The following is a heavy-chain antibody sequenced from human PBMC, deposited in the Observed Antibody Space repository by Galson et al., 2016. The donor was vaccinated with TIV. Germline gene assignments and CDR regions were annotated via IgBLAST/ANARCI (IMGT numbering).Heavy chain of an antibody. CDR3: ARDGHTDCDMTSCFDY. D-gene: IGHD2-2*01. CDR1: GYTFTSYA. V-gene: IGHV7-4-1*02. Sequence: SVKVSCKASGYTFTSYAINWVRQAPGHGLEWLGWISVTTGTPTYAQGFTGRFVFSLERSVSTAYLEISSLKAEDTAVYYCARDGHTDCDMTSCFDYWGQGTLVTVSS. CDR2: ISVTTGTP. J-gene: IGHJ4*02.